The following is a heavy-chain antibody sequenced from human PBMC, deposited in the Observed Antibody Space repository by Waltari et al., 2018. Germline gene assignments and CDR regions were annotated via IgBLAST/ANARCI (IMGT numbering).Heavy chain of an antibody. CDR2: MNPNSGNT. CDR3: ARGPPARRWLQFDY. CDR1: GYTFTSYD. Sequence: QVQLVQSGAEVKKPGASVKVSCKASGYTFTSYDINWVRQATGQGLEWIGWMNPNSGNTGYAQKFQGRVTMTRNTSISTAYMELGSLRSEDTAVYYCARGPPARRWLQFDYWGQGTLVTVSS. D-gene: IGHD5-12*01. J-gene: IGHJ4*02. V-gene: IGHV1-8*01.